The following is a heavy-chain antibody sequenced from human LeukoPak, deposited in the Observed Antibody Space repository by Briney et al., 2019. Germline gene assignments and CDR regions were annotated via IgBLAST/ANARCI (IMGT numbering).Heavy chain of an antibody. J-gene: IGHJ4*02. Sequence: SETLSLTCTVSGGSISSSSYYWGWIRQPPGKGLEWIGSIYYSGSTYYNPSLKSRVTISVDTSKNQFSLKLSSVTAADTAVYYCARDPYYYDSSGYYYHDYWGQGTLVTVSS. D-gene: IGHD3-22*01. V-gene: IGHV4-39*07. CDR2: IYYSGST. CDR3: ARDPYYYDSSGYYYHDY. CDR1: GGSISSSSYY.